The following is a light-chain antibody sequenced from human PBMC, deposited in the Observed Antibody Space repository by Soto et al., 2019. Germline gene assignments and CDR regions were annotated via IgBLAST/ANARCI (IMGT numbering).Light chain of an antibody. J-gene: IGKJ1*01. CDR2: DAS. CDR1: QSISSW. CDR3: QHCDTGWP. V-gene: IGKV1-5*01. Sequence: DIQMTQSPSTLSASVGDRVTITCRASQSISSWLAWYQQKPGKAPKLLIYDASTLETGVPSRFSGSGSGREFTLTISSLQPDDFATYYCQHCDTGWPFGQGTKVEIK.